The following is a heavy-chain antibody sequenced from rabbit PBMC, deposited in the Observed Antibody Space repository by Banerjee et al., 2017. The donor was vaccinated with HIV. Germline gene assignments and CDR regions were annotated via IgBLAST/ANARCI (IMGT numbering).Heavy chain of an antibody. V-gene: IGHV1S43*01. CDR2: IYPTYGAT. D-gene: IGHD3-3*01. Sequence: QEQLVESGGGLVTLGGSLKLTCKASGIDFSSSFWISCVRQTPGKGLEWIGCIYPTYGATDYASWVNGRFTISLDNAQNTVFLQMTSLTAADTATYFCARGLVAGVLDLWGPGTLVTVS. J-gene: IGHJ4*01. CDR3: ARGLVAGVLDL. CDR1: GIDFSSSFW.